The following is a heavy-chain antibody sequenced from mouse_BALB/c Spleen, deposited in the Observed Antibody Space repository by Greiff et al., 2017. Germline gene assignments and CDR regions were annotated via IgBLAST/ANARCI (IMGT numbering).Heavy chain of an antibody. J-gene: IGHJ1*01. CDR1: GYTFTSYY. V-gene: IGHV1S56*01. Sequence: QVQLQQSGPELVKPGASVKMSCKASGYTFTSYYIHWVKQRPGQGLEWIGWIYPGDGSTKYNEKFKGKTTLTADKSSSTAYMLLSSLTSEDSAIYFCARPNYRYGGYFDVWGAGTTVTVSS. CDR3: ARPNYRYGGYFDV. CDR2: IYPGDGST. D-gene: IGHD2-14*01.